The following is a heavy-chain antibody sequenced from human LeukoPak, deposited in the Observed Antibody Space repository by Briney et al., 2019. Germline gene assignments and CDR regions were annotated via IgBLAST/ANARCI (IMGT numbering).Heavy chain of an antibody. J-gene: IGHJ6*03. CDR3: ARDDPPGSGLLWFGEGYYMDV. V-gene: IGHV1-18*01. CDR1: GYTFTSYG. Sequence: ASVKVSCKASGYTFTSYGISWVRQAPGQGLEWMGWISAYNGNTNYAQKLQGRVTMTTDTSTSTAYMELRSLRSDDTAVYYCARDDPPGSGLLWFGEGYYMDVWGKGTTVTVSS. D-gene: IGHD3-10*01. CDR2: ISAYNGNT.